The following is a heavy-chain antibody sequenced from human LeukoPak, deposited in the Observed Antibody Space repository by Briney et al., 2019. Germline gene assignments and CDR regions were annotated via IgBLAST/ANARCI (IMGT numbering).Heavy chain of an antibody. CDR3: ASLRDKTFGELQFDY. CDR2: ISAYNGNT. CDR1: GYTFTSYG. J-gene: IGHJ4*02. V-gene: IGHV1-18*01. Sequence: ASVKVSCKASGYTFTSYGISWVRQAPGQGLEWMGWISAYNGNTNYAQKLQGRVTMTTDTSTSTAYMELRSLRSEDTAVYYCASLRDKTFGELQFDYWGQGTLVTVSS. D-gene: IGHD3-10*01.